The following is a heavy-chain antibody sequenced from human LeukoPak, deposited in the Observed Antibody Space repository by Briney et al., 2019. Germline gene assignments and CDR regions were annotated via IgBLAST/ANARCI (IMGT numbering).Heavy chain of an antibody. CDR1: GRPISYYH. Sequence: SETLPLTCTVSGRPISYYHWSWIRQPAGKGVEWIGRIYTSGSTNYNPSLKSRVTMSIDTSKNQFSLKLTSVTAADTAVYYCAREDSYDDYVHCFDPWGQGTLVTVSS. CDR2: IYTSGST. V-gene: IGHV4-4*07. J-gene: IGHJ5*02. CDR3: AREDSYDDYVHCFDP. D-gene: IGHD4-17*01.